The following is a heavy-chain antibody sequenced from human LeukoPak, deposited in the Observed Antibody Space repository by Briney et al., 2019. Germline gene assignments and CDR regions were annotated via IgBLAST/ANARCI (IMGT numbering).Heavy chain of an antibody. CDR2: FDPEDGET. J-gene: IGHJ3*02. Sequence: GASVKVSCKVSGYTLTELSMHWVRQAPGKGLEWMGGFDPEDGETIYAQKFQGRVTMTEDTSTSTAYMELRSLRSDDTAVYYCARGFSRGRELSAFDIWGQGTMVTVSS. CDR1: GYTLTELS. V-gene: IGHV1-24*01. CDR3: ARGFSRGRELSAFDI. D-gene: IGHD1-26*01.